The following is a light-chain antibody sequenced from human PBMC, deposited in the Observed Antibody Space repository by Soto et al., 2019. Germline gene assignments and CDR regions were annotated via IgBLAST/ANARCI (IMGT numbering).Light chain of an antibody. CDR3: SSYTSGSTLVV. V-gene: IGLV2-14*01. CDR2: EVT. J-gene: IGLJ2*01. Sequence: QSALTQPASVSGSPGQSITISCTGTSSDVAGYNYVSWYQQHPGKAPKLMIYEVTNRPSGVSTRFSGSKSGYTASLTISGLQADDESDYYCSSYTSGSTLVVFGGGTKPTVL. CDR1: SSDVAGYNY.